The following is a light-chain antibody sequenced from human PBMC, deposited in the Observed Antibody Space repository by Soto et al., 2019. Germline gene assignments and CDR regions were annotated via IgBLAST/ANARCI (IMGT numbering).Light chain of an antibody. CDR2: DAS. Sequence: EIVLTQSPATLSLSPGESATLSCRANQSVSSSLAWYQHKPGQAPRLLIYDASNRATGIPARFSGSGSGTDFTLTISSLEPEDFAVYYCQQRSNWPPTFGGGTKVEIK. J-gene: IGKJ4*01. CDR1: QSVSSS. V-gene: IGKV3-11*01. CDR3: QQRSNWPPT.